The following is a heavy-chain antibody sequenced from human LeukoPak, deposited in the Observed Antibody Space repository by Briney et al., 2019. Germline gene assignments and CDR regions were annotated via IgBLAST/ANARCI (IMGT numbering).Heavy chain of an antibody. CDR2: ISYDGSNK. Sequence: PGRSLRLSCAASGFIFSSYAMHWVRQAPGKGLEWLAVISYDGSNKYYADSVKGRFTISRHNSKNTLYLQMNSPRAEDTAVYYCAKQQAGTYYGAEGWFDPWGQGTLVTVSS. CDR1: GFIFSSYA. D-gene: IGHD3-3*01. V-gene: IGHV3-30*04. J-gene: IGHJ5*02. CDR3: AKQQAGTYYGAEGWFDP.